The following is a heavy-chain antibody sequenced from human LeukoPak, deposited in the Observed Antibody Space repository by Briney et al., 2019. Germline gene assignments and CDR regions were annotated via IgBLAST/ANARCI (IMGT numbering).Heavy chain of an antibody. CDR3: AKSYSSGWSLGWFDL. D-gene: IGHD6-19*01. CDR1: GFIFSDYY. J-gene: IGHJ5*02. Sequence: KPGGSRCPSCAASGFIFSDYYMSWIRQAPGKGLEWVSYISSSTRYTNYADSVKGRFTISRDNSKNTLYLQMNSLRAEDTAVYYCAKSYSSGWSLGWFDLWGQGTLVTVSS. CDR2: ISSSTRYT. V-gene: IGHV3-11*06.